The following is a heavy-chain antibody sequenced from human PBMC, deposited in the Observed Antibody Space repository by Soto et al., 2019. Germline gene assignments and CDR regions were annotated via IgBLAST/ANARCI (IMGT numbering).Heavy chain of an antibody. J-gene: IGHJ4*02. CDR1: GYTFISYA. V-gene: IGHV1-46*01. Sequence: QVQLVQSGAEVKKSGASVKVSCKASGYTFISYAMYWVRQAPGQGLEWMGIISPRDGSTSYALSFQGRVSMTRDTSTSTMYMELGNLRSEDTAVYYCARGGGTLDYWGQGTLVTVSS. CDR2: ISPRDGST. CDR3: ARGGGTLDY.